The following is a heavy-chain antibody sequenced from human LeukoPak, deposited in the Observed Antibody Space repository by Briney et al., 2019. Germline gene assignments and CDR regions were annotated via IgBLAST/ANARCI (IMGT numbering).Heavy chain of an antibody. J-gene: IGHJ3*02. CDR1: GGSISSYY. V-gene: IGHV4-59*01. CDR2: IYYSGST. D-gene: IGHD4-11*01. CDR3: ARYSNYLVAFDI. Sequence: PSETLSLTCTVSGGSISSYYWSWIRQPPGKGLEWIGYIYYSGSTNYNPSPKSRVTISVDTSKNQFSLKLSSVTAADTAVYYCARYSNYLVAFDICGQGTMVTVSS.